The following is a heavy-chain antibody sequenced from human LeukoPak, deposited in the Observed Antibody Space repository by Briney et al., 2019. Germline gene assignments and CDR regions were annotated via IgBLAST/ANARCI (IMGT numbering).Heavy chain of an antibody. D-gene: IGHD2-2*01. CDR2: ISVSSTYI. V-gene: IGHV3-21*01. Sequence: MAGGSLRLSCAASGFTFSSYNMNWVRQAPGKGLEWVSSISVSSTYIYYADSVKGRFTISRDNAKNSLYLQMNSLRAEDTAVYYCARAPGYCSNTGCLPSDYWGQGTLVTVSS. J-gene: IGHJ4*02. CDR3: ARAPGYCSNTGCLPSDY. CDR1: GFTFSSYN.